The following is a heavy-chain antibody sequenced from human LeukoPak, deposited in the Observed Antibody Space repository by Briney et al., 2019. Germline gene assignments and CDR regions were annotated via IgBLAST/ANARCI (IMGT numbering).Heavy chain of an antibody. CDR2: INHSGST. J-gene: IGHJ5*02. V-gene: IGHV4-34*01. Sequence: PSETLSLTCAVYGGSFSGYYWSWIRQPPGKGLEWIGEINHSGSTNYNPSPKSRVTISVDTSKNQFSLKLSSVTAADTAVYYCAIQRRVSTYYDILTGPPHNWFDPWGQGTLVTVSS. CDR1: GGSFSGYY. CDR3: AIQRRVSTYYDILTGPPHNWFDP. D-gene: IGHD3-9*01.